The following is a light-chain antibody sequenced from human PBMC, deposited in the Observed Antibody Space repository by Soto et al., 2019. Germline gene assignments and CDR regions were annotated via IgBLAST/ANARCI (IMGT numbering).Light chain of an antibody. CDR3: QQYNNWWT. CDR1: QSVSKN. CDR2: GAS. Sequence: EIVMTQSPATLSVSPGERATLSGRASQSVSKNLAWYQKKPGQAPRLLIYGASTRATGIPARFSGSGSGTEFTLTISSLQSEDFAFYYCQQYNNWWTFGQGTRVDIK. V-gene: IGKV3-15*01. J-gene: IGKJ1*01.